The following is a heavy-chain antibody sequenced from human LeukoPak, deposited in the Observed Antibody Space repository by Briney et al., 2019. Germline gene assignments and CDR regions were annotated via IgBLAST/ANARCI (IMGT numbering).Heavy chain of an antibody. CDR1: GFTFSSYS. D-gene: IGHD3-3*01. CDR3: ARVIGPGRDDFWSVKQVAFDY. V-gene: IGHV3-21*01. Sequence: GGSLRLSCAASGFTFSSYSMNWVRQAPGKGLEWVSSISSSSSYIYYADSVKGRFTISRDNAKNSLYLQVNSLRAEDTAVYYCARVIGPGRDDFWSVKQVAFDYWGQGTLVTVSS. J-gene: IGHJ4*02. CDR2: ISSSSSYI.